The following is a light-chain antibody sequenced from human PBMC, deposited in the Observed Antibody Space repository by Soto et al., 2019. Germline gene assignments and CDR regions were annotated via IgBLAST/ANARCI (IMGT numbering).Light chain of an antibody. V-gene: IGLV2-14*01. CDR2: EVS. J-gene: IGLJ2*01. CDR1: SSDVGGYNF. CDR3: SSYTSSATVV. Sequence: QAVVTQPASVSGSPGQSITISCTGTSSDVGGYNFVSWYQQHPGKAPKLMIYEVSNRPSGVSNRFSGSKSGNTASLTISGLQAEDEAHYHCSSYTSSATVVFGGGTKLTVL.